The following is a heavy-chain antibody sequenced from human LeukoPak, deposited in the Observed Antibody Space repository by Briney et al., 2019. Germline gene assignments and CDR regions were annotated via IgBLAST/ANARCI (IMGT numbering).Heavy chain of an antibody. J-gene: IGHJ4*02. CDR3: ARDNTYMFDY. Sequence: PGGSLRLSCAAPGFTFSSYAMSWVRQAPGKGLEWVSAISGSGGSTYYADSVKGRFTVARDNAKNTLYLEMNRLRAEDTAVYYCARDNTYMFDYWGQGTQVTVSS. CDR1: GFTFSSYA. D-gene: IGHD2-2*02. CDR2: ISGSGGST. V-gene: IGHV3-23*01.